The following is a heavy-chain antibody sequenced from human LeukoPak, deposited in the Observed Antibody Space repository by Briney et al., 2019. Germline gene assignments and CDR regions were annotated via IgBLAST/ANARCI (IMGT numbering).Heavy chain of an antibody. V-gene: IGHV5-51*01. CDR2: IYPGDSET. CDR1: GYSFTSYW. J-gene: IGHJ5*02. Sequence: HGESLKISCEGSGYSFTSYWIGWGRQMPGKGLEWMGIIYPGDSETRYSPSFQGQVTISADKSISTAYLQWSSLKASDTAMYYCARLPPTLNWFDPWGQGTLVTVSS. CDR3: ARLPPTLNWFDP.